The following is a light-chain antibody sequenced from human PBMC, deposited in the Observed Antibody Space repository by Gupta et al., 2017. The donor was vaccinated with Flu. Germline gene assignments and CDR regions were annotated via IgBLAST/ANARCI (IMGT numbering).Light chain of an antibody. Sequence: GDRVTITCRARQSISNYLDWYQQKPGRAPKLLIYAASSLEGGVTSRFSGSGSGTEFTLTISSLQPEDFATYYCQQRYSYPFTFGQGTKVEIK. CDR2: AAS. CDR3: QQRYSYPFT. V-gene: IGKV1-39*01. CDR1: QSISNY. J-gene: IGKJ1*01.